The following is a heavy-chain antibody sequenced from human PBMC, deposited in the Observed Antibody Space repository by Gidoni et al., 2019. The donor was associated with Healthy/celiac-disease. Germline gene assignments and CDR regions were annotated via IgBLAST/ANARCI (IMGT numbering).Heavy chain of an antibody. J-gene: IGHJ5*02. CDR2: INHSGST. V-gene: IGHV4-34*01. CDR1: GGSFSGYY. CDR3: ARGLLRYIGTNWFDP. Sequence: QVQLQQWGAGLLKPSETLSLTCAVYGGSFSGYYWSWIRQPPGKGLEWIGEINHSGSTNYNPSLKSRVTISVDTSKNQFSLKLSSVTAADTAVYYCARGLLRYIGTNWFDPWGQGTLVTVSS. D-gene: IGHD3-9*01.